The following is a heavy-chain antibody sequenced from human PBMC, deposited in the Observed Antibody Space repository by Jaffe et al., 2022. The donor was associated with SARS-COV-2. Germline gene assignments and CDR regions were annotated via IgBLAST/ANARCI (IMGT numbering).Heavy chain of an antibody. V-gene: IGHV3-15*01. Sequence: EVQLVESGGDLVKPGGSLILSCAASGFTFSNAWMSWVRQAPGKGLEWVGRIKSKTDGGTTDYAAPVKGRFTISRDDSINSLYLQMNSLTPEDTGVYYCSTGWRGQYYFDSWGQGTLVTVSS. CDR1: GFTFSNAW. CDR3: STGWRGQYYFDS. CDR2: IKSKTDGGTT. J-gene: IGHJ4*02. D-gene: IGHD2-15*01.